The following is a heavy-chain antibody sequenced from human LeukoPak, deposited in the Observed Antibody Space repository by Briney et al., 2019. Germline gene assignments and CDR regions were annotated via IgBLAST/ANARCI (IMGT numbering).Heavy chain of an antibody. CDR1: GFTFSSYW. CDR2: IKQDGSEK. CDR3: ARVGGSYYYDAFDI. Sequence: PGGSLRLSCAASGFTFSSYWMSWVRQAPGKGLEWVANIKQDGSEKYYVDSVKGRFTISRDNSKNTLYLQMNSLRAEDTAVYYCARVGGSYYYDAFDIWGQGTMVTVSS. D-gene: IGHD1-26*01. V-gene: IGHV3-7*01. J-gene: IGHJ3*02.